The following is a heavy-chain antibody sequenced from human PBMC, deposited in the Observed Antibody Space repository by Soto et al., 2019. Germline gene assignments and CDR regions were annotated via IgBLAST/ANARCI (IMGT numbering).Heavy chain of an antibody. CDR3: ASSLSYGDYVAY. Sequence: PSETLSLTGAVSGGSISSSNWWSWVRQPQGKGLEWIGEIYHSGSTNYNPSLKSRVTISVDKSKNQFSLKLSSVTAADTAVYYCASSLSYGDYVAYWGQGTLVTLSS. V-gene: IGHV4-4*02. CDR2: IYHSGST. D-gene: IGHD4-17*01. J-gene: IGHJ4*02. CDR1: GGSISSSNW.